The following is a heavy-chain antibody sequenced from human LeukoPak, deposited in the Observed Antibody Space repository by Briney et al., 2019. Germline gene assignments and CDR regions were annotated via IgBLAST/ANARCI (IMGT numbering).Heavy chain of an antibody. J-gene: IGHJ6*02. CDR1: GYTLTELS. V-gene: IGHV1-24*01. Sequence: GASVKVSRKVSGYTLTELSMHWVRQAPGKGLEWMGGFDPEDGETIYAQKFQGRVTITVDTSTDTADMALSSLRSEDTAVYYCATFYCSSTSCYIDYYYGMDVWGQGTTVTVSS. CDR3: ATFYCSSTSCYIDYYYGMDV. D-gene: IGHD2-2*02. CDR2: FDPEDGET.